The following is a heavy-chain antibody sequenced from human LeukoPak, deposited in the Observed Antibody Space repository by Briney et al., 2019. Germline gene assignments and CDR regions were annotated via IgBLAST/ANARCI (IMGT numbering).Heavy chain of an antibody. D-gene: IGHD1-26*01. J-gene: IGHJ4*02. V-gene: IGHV4-4*07. CDR1: GGTLENNH. CDR2: LHVSGNT. CDR3: ARDPLRSSFDS. Sequence: SETLSLTCAVSGGTLENNHWAWIRLPAGKGLESIGRLHVSGNTNFNPSLKSRVTISVDTSKNQFSLKMTSMTAADTAVYFCARDPLRSSFDSWGQGILVTVAP.